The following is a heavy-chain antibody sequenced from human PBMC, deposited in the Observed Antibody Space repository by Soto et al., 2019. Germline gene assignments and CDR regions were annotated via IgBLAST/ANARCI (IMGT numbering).Heavy chain of an antibody. CDR1: GGSINNVDYY. D-gene: IGHD6-13*01. Sequence: SETLSLTCTVSGGSINNVDYYWNWIRQHPEKGLEWMGYINYRGTTFYSPSLKSRIIISVDTSKNQFSLKLSSVTAADTAVYYCARDAPGAAPYWGQGTLVTVSS. J-gene: IGHJ4*02. CDR3: ARDAPGAAPY. V-gene: IGHV4-31*03. CDR2: INYRGTT.